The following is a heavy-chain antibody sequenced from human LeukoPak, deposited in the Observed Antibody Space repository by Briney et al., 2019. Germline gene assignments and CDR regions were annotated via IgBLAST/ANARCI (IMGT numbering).Heavy chain of an antibody. D-gene: IGHD2-2*01. CDR1: GGSISSSSYY. V-gene: IGHV4-39*01. CDR2: IYYSGST. Sequence: SETLSLTCTVSGGSISSSSYYWGWIRQPPGKGLEWIGSIYYSGSTYYNPSLKSRVTISVDTSKNQFSLKLSSVTAADTAVYYCARHRHCSSTSCYRWGVDYWGQGTLVTVSS. CDR3: ARHRHCSSTSCYRWGVDY. J-gene: IGHJ4*02.